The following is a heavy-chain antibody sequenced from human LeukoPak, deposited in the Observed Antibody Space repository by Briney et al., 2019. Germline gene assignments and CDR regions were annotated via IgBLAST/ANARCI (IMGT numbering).Heavy chain of an antibody. CDR2: IDPSDSYT. Sequence: GESLKISFKGSGYRFTSYWISWVRPMPGKGLEWMGRIDPSDSYTNYSPSFQGHVTISADKSISTAYLQWSSLKASDTAMYYCARRQWLANYRNWYFDLWGRGTLVTVSS. J-gene: IGHJ2*01. CDR3: ARRQWLANYRNWYFDL. V-gene: IGHV5-10-1*01. CDR1: GYRFTSYW. D-gene: IGHD6-19*01.